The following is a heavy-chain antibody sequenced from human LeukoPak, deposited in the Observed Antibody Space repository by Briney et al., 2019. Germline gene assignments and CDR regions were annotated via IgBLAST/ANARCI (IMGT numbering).Heavy chain of an antibody. CDR3: ARADDYRDAFDY. D-gene: IGHD4-17*01. J-gene: IGHJ4*02. V-gene: IGHV1-46*01. CDR2: INPNGGST. Sequence: ASVKVSCKASGYTFTSYYMHWVRQAPGRGLEWMGIINPNGGSTSYAQMFQGRVTMTRDTSTATVYMEPSSLRSEDTALYYCARADDYRDAFDYWGQGTLVTVSS. CDR1: GYTFTSYY.